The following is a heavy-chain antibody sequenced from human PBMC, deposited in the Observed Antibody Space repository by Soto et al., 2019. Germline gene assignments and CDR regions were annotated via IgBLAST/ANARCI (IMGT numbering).Heavy chain of an antibody. CDR3: ASEVRHMYF. D-gene: IGHD2-2*01. V-gene: IGHV1-18*03. J-gene: IGHJ6*02. CDR1: GYTFTTYG. CDR2: VSPYNGDT. Sequence: ASVKVSCKAFGYTFTTYGINWVRQAPGQGIEWMGWVSPYNGDTSYAQKVQGRVTMTTDTSTRTAYLELRSLRSDDMAVYYCASEVRHMYFCGQLTTVTGSS.